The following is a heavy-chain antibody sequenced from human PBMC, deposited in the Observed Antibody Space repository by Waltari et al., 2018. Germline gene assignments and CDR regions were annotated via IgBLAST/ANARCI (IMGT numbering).Heavy chain of an antibody. CDR2: IYTSGST. J-gene: IGHJ3*02. D-gene: IGHD3-3*01. V-gene: IGHV4-4*07. Sequence: QVQLQESGPGLVKPSETLSLTCTVSGGSISSYYWSWIRQPAGKGLEWIGRIYTSGSTNYNPSLKSRVTMSVDTSKNQFSLKLSSVTAADTAVYYCARESPYYDFWSGYYTVFGAFDIWGQGTMVTVSS. CDR1: GGSISSYY. CDR3: ARESPYYDFWSGYYTVFGAFDI.